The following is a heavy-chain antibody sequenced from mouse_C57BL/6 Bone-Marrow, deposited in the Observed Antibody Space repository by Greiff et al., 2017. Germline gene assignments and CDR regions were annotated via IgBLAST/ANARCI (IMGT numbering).Heavy chain of an antibody. D-gene: IGHD1-1*01. CDR1: GFNIKNTY. CDR2: IDPANGNT. V-gene: IGHV14-3*01. J-gene: IGHJ1*03. CDR3: AREYYGSNWYFDD. Sequence: VQLQQSVAELVRPGASVKLSCTASGFNIKNTYMHWVKQRPEQGLEWIGRIDPANGNTKYAPKFQGKATITADTSSNTAYLQLSSLTSEDSAVYCGAREYYGSNWYFDDWGTGTTVTVSS.